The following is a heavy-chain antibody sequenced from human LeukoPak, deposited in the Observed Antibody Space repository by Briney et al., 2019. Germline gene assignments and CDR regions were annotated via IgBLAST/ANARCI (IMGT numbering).Heavy chain of an antibody. CDR2: IRYDGSNK. J-gene: IGHJ5*02. Sequence: GGSLRLSCAASGFTFSSYGMHWVRQAPGKGLEWVAFIRYDGSNKYYADSVKGRFTISRDNSKNTLYLQMNSLRAEDTAVYYCAKGRGSDEYQPLRMEWFYPWGEGALVSVSS. V-gene: IGHV3-30*02. CDR1: GFTFSSYG. CDR3: AKGRGSDEYQPLRMEWFYP. D-gene: IGHD2-2*01.